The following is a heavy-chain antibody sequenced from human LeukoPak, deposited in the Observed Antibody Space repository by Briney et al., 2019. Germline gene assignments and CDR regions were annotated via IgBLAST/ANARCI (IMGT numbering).Heavy chain of an antibody. V-gene: IGHV3-30-3*01. J-gene: IGHJ4*02. D-gene: IGHD3-22*01. Sequence: PGRSLRLSCAASGFTFSSYAMHWVRQAPGKGLEWVAVISYDGSNKYYADSVKGRFTISRDNSKNTLYLQMNSLRAEDTAVYYCARVLSRYYDSSGYYDYWGQGILVTVSS. CDR2: ISYDGSNK. CDR3: ARVLSRYYDSSGYYDY. CDR1: GFTFSSYA.